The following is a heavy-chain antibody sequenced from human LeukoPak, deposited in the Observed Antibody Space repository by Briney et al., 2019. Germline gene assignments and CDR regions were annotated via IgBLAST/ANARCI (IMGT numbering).Heavy chain of an antibody. CDR1: GYTFTAYH. CDR3: ARDILYGDYGGGTDY. CDR2: INPNSDGT. J-gene: IGHJ4*02. D-gene: IGHD4-17*01. V-gene: IGHV1-2*02. Sequence: ASVKVSCKTSGYTFTAYHIHWVRQAPGQGLEWMGWINPNSDGTKYAQKFQGRVTMTRDTSISTAYMELSRLTSDDTAVYYCARDILYGDYGGGTDYWGQGTLVTVSS.